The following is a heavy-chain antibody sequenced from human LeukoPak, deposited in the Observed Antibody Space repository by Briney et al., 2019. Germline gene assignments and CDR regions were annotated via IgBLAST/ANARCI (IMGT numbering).Heavy chain of an antibody. V-gene: IGHV1-3*01. Sequence: ASVKVSFTASGYTFTSYAMHWVRQAPGQRLEWMGWINAGNGNTKYSQKFQGRVTITRDTSASTAYMELSSLRSEDTAVYYCARVATPYCGGDCYSSEPYYFDYWGQGTLVTVSS. D-gene: IGHD2-21*02. CDR2: INAGNGNT. J-gene: IGHJ4*02. CDR3: ARVATPYCGGDCYSSEPYYFDY. CDR1: GYTFTSYA.